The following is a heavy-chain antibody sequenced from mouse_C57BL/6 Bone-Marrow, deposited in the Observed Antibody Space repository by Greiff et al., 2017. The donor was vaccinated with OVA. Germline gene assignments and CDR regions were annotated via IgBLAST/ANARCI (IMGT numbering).Heavy chain of an antibody. CDR3: ARFSYYSNRWYFDV. J-gene: IGHJ1*03. CDR2: IDPSDSET. CDR1: GYTFTSYW. V-gene: IGHV1-52*01. D-gene: IGHD2-5*01. Sequence: QVQLQQPGAELVRPGSSVKLSCKASGYTFTSYWMHWVKQRPIQGLEWIGNIDPSDSETHYNQKFKDKATLTVDKSSSTAYMQLSSLTSEDSAVYYCARFSYYSNRWYFDVWGTGTTVTVSS.